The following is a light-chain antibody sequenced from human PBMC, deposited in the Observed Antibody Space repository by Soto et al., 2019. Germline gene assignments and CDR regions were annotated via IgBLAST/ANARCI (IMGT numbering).Light chain of an antibody. CDR3: QQYDNSATLS. Sequence: EIVLTQSPATLSLSPGDRATLSCGASQSVRSSYVAWYQQKAGLAPRLLVYDGSSRASGIPDRFSGSGSVTDFPLTIGRLEPEDFAVYYCQQYDNSATLSLGGGPKGEMK. CDR1: QSVRSSY. CDR2: DGS. J-gene: IGKJ4*01. V-gene: IGKV3D-20*01.